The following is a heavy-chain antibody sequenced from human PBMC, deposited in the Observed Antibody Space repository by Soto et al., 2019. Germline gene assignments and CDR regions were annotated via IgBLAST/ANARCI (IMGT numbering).Heavy chain of an antibody. Sequence: SETLSLTCAVSGGSISSSNWWSWVRQPPGKGLEWIGEIYHSGSTNYNPSLKSRVTISVDKSKNQFSLKLSSVTAADTAVYYCARDTYSSSFLVGRPPLLLYYGMDVWGQGTTVTVSS. CDR3: ARDTYSSSFLVGRPPLLLYYGMDV. J-gene: IGHJ6*02. CDR2: IYHSGST. CDR1: GGSISSSNW. V-gene: IGHV4-4*02. D-gene: IGHD6-13*01.